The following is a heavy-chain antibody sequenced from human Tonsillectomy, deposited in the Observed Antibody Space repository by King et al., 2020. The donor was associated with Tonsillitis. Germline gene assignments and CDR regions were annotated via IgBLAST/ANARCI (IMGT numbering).Heavy chain of an antibody. V-gene: IGHV3-33*01. CDR2: IWYDGSNK. CDR1: GFTFSSYG. Sequence: VQLVESGGGVVQPGRSLRLSCAASGFTFSSYGMHWVRQAPGKVLEWVAVIWYDGSNKYYVDSGKGRFTISRDNSKNTLYLQMNSLRAEDSAVYYCARFIAAAGIDYWGQGTLVTVSS. CDR3: ARFIAAAGIDY. D-gene: IGHD6-13*01. J-gene: IGHJ4*02.